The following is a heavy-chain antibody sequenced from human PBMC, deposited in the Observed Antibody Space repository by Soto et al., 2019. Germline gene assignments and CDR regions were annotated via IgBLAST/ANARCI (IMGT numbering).Heavy chain of an antibody. D-gene: IGHD1-26*01. CDR1: GFSFSSYA. V-gene: IGHV3-23*01. CDR2: ISGRGGSS. CDR3: AKGSIEYSASVDY. J-gene: IGHJ4*02. Sequence: EVPLLESGGGLIQPGGSLRLSCSASGFSFSSYAMMWVRQAPGKGLEWVSVISGRGGSSYFADSAKGRFTISRDNSKNMLYLEMNSLRAEDTAIYFCAKGSIEYSASVDYWGQGTLVIVSS.